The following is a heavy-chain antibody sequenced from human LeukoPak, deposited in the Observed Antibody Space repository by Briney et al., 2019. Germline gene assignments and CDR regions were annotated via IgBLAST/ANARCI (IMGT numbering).Heavy chain of an antibody. D-gene: IGHD5-18*01. V-gene: IGHV4-59*01. CDR2: IYYSGST. Sequence: SETLSLTCTVSGGSISSYYWSWIRQPPGKGLEWIGYIYYSGSTNYNPSLKSRVTISVDTSKNQFSLKLSSVTAADTAVYYCARGIQLDYWGQGTLVAVSS. CDR3: ARGIQLDY. CDR1: GGSISSYY. J-gene: IGHJ4*02.